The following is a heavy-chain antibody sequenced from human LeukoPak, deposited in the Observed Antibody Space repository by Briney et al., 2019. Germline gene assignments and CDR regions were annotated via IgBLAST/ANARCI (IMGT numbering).Heavy chain of an antibody. V-gene: IGHV4-39*01. CDR2: IYYDGRT. J-gene: IGHJ2*01. CDR1: GGSISSTSYF. CDR3: ARRVYCTGGACRNWYFDL. Sequence: KSSETLSLTCNVSGGSISSTSYFWGWIRQPPGKGLEWIGSIYYDGRTYYNPSLQSRLTISVDTSKNQFSLRLSSVTAADTAVYYCARRVYCTGGACRNWYFDLWGRGTLVTVSS. D-gene: IGHD2-8*02.